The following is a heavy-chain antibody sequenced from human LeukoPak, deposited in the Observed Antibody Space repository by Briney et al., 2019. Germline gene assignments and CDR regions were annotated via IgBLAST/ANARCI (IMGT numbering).Heavy chain of an antibody. V-gene: IGHV4-34*01. CDR3: ARGVVVVAATGFDP. J-gene: IGHJ5*02. D-gene: IGHD2-15*01. CDR2: INHSGST. Sequence: PSETLSLTCAVYGGSFSGYYWSWIRQPPGKGLEWIGEINHSGSTNYNPSLKSRVTISVDTSKNQFSLKLSSVTAADTAVYYCARGVVVVAATGFDPWGQGTLVTVSS. CDR1: GGSFSGYY.